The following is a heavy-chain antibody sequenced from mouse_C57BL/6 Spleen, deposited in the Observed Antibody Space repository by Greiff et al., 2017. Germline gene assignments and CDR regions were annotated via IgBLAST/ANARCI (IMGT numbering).Heavy chain of an antibody. CDR2: ISYSGST. Sequence: VQLKQSGPGLAKPSQTLSLTCSVTGYSITSDYWNWIRTFPGNKLEYMGYISYSGSTYYNPSLKSRISITRDTSKNQYYLQLNSVTTEDTATYYCERYGNYGLWYFDVWGTGTTVTVSS. CDR3: ERYGNYGLWYFDV. V-gene: IGHV3-8*01. CDR1: GYSITSDY. D-gene: IGHD2-1*01. J-gene: IGHJ1*03.